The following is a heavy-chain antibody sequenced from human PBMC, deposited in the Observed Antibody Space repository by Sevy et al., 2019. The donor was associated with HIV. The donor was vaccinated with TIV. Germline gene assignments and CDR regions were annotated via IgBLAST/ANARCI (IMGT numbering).Heavy chain of an antibody. CDR2: MYYSGST. D-gene: IGHD6-19*01. CDR3: ARHPALGGWYAGPDY. Sequence: SETLSLTCTVSGGSISSSSYYWGWIRQPPGKGLEWIGSMYYSGSTYYNPSLKSRVTISMDTSKNQFSLKLSSVTAADTAVYYCARHPALGGWYAGPDYWAQGTLVTVSS. CDR1: GGSISSSSYY. V-gene: IGHV4-39*01. J-gene: IGHJ4*02.